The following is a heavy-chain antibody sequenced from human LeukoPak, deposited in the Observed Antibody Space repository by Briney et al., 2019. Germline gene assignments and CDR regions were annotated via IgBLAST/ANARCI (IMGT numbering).Heavy chain of an antibody. CDR3: ARDSLQRRVYYYDSSGYYFPDY. CDR2: ISAYNGNT. V-gene: IGHV1-18*01. D-gene: IGHD3-22*01. CDR1: GYTFTSYG. J-gene: IGHJ4*02. Sequence: ASVKVSCKASGYTFTSYGISWVRQAPGQGLEWMGWISAYNGNTNYAQKLQGRVTMTTDTSTSTAYMELRSLRSEDTAVYYCARDSLQRRVYYYDSSGYYFPDYWGQGTLVTVSS.